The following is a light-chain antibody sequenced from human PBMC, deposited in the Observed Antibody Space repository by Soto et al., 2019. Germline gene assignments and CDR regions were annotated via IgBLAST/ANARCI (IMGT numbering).Light chain of an antibody. CDR2: ENN. V-gene: IGLV1-51*02. Sequence: QAVVTQPPSVSAAPGQPVTISCSGRSSNLGNNYVSWYQQLPGTAPKLLIYENNKRPSGIPDRFSGSKSGTSATLGITGLQTGDEADYYCGTWDSSLSAGVFGGGTKLTVL. CDR1: SSNLGNNY. J-gene: IGLJ3*02. CDR3: GTWDSSLSAGV.